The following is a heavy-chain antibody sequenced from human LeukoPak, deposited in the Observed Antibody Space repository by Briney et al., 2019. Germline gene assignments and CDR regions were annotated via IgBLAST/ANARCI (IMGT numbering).Heavy chain of an antibody. CDR3: ARETRYYDILTGWNWFDP. Sequence: SETLSLTCTVSGGSISSYYWSWIRQPPGKGLEWIGYIYYSGSTNYNPSLKSRVTISVDTSKNQFSLKLSSVTAADTAVYYCARETRYYDILTGWNWFDPWGQGTLVTVSS. V-gene: IGHV4-59*12. D-gene: IGHD3-9*01. J-gene: IGHJ5*02. CDR1: GGSISSYY. CDR2: IYYSGST.